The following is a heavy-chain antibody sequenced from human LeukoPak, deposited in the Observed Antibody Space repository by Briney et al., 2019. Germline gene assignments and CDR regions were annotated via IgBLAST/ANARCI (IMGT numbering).Heavy chain of an antibody. Sequence: GGSLRLSCAASGFTFSNFAMSWVRQAPGKGLEWVSSIGESGDDTDNADSVKGRFTISRDNSKNTLYIQMNNLRAEDTAVYYCARGFAGQAYWGQGTLVTVSS. V-gene: IGHV3-23*01. CDR1: GFTFSNFA. D-gene: IGHD3-10*01. J-gene: IGHJ4*02. CDR3: ARGFAGQAY. CDR2: IGESGDDT.